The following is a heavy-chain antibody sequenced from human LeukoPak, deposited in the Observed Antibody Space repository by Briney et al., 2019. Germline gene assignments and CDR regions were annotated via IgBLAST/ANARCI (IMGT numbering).Heavy chain of an antibody. CDR3: ARHDSSSWSSPFDY. CDR2: ISSGSSTI. D-gene: IGHD6-13*01. J-gene: IGHJ4*02. Sequence: WGSLRLSCAASGFTFSSYSINWVRQAPGKGLEWVSYISSGSSTIYYADSVKGRFTISRDNAKNSLYLQMNSLRAEDTAVYYCARHDSSSWSSPFDYWGQGTLVTVSS. CDR1: GFTFSSYS. V-gene: IGHV3-48*01.